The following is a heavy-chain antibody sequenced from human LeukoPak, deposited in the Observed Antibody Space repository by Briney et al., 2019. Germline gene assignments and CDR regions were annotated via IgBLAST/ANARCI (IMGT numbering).Heavy chain of an antibody. CDR2: IIPIFGTA. D-gene: IGHD3-16*01. V-gene: IGHV1-69*13. CDR3: ARDWGRRIWFDP. J-gene: IGHJ5*02. CDR1: GGTFSSYA. Sequence: GALVKVSCKASGGTFSSYAISWVRQAPGQGLEWMGGIIPIFGTANYAQKFQGRVTITADESTSTAYMELSSLRSEDTAVYYCARDWGRRIWFDPWGQGTLVTVSS.